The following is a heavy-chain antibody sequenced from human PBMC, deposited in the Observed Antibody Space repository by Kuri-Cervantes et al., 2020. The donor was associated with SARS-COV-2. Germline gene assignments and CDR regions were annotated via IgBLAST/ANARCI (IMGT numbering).Heavy chain of an antibody. V-gene: IGHV3-21*01. Sequence: GESLKISCAASGFIFSNYATSWVRQAPGRGLEWVSSISSGSDYIYYADSVKGRFSVSRDNAENSLSLQMNSLTAGDTAVYYCARDRGYCDGGGCYSTGFSFDYWGQGALVTVSS. CDR3: ARDRGYCDGGGCYSTGFSFDY. D-gene: IGHD2-15*01. CDR2: ISSGSDYI. J-gene: IGHJ4*02. CDR1: GFIFSNYA.